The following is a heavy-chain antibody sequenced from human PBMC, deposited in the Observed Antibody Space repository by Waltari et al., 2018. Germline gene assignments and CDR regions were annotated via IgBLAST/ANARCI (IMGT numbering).Heavy chain of an antibody. CDR3: ASVDSSAFSRSFDY. Sequence: QLVESGGGLVKPGGSLRLSCPASGFAFSSYNMNWVRQAPGKGLEWVSSISSSSTYIYYADSVKGRFTVSRDNAKNALFLQMSSLRVEDTAVYYCASVDSSAFSRSFDYWGLGTLVTVSS. CDR1: GFAFSSYN. CDR2: ISSSSTYI. D-gene: IGHD3-22*01. J-gene: IGHJ4*02. V-gene: IGHV3-21*02.